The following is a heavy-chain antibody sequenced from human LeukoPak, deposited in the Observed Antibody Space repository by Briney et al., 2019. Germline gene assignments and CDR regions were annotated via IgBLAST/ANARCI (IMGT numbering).Heavy chain of an antibody. J-gene: IGHJ4*02. CDR3: ARAPTYYYDSSGYRAFDY. CDR2: ISYDGSNE. Sequence: GGSLRLSCAASGFTFSSYVMHWVRQAPGKGLEWVAIISYDGSNEYYADSVKGRFTISRDNSKNTLYLQMNSLRAEDTAVYYCARAPTYYYDSSGYRAFDYWGQGTLVTVSS. V-gene: IGHV3-30*04. D-gene: IGHD3-22*01. CDR1: GFTFSSYV.